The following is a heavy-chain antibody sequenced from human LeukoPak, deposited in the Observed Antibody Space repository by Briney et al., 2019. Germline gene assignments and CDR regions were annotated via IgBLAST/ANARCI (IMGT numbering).Heavy chain of an antibody. D-gene: IGHD3-22*01. CDR2: IYYSGST. CDR3: AREPNYDSSGYYYPPNYYYYGMDV. J-gene: IGHJ6*02. Sequence: SETLSLTCTVSGGSISSYYWSWIRQPPGKGLEWIGYIYYSGSTNYNPSLKSRVTISVAKNQFSLKLSSVTAADTAVYYCAREPNYDSSGYYYPPNYYYYGMDVWGQGTTVTVSS. V-gene: IGHV4-59*01. CDR1: GGSISSYY.